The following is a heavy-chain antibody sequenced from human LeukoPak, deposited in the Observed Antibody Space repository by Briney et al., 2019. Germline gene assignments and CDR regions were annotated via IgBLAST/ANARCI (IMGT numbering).Heavy chain of an antibody. CDR1: GGSISSSSYY. J-gene: IGHJ4*02. CDR2: IYYSGST. Sequence: SETLSLTCTVSGGSISSSSYYWGWIRQPPGKGLEWIGSIYYSGSTNYNPSLKSRVTISVDTSKNQFSLKLTSVTAADTAVYYCARSYDSSGYYYLSLGRPTGFDYWGQGTLVTVSS. CDR3: ARSYDSSGYYYLSLGRPTGFDY. V-gene: IGHV4-39*07. D-gene: IGHD3-22*01.